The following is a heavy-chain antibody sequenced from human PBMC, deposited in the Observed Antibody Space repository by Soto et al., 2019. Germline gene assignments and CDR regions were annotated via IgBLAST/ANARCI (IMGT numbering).Heavy chain of an antibody. Sequence: SVKVSCKASGDTLSHYGVSWVRQVPGKGLEWMGGTTAILGTKDYAQKFQGRMTITSDESTTTSYMELNSLTSDDTAVYYCAAGDSSDTGDHWGQGTLVTVSS. J-gene: IGHJ4*02. V-gene: IGHV1-69*13. D-gene: IGHD5-18*01. CDR1: GDTLSHYG. CDR3: AAGDSSDTGDH. CDR2: TTAILGTK.